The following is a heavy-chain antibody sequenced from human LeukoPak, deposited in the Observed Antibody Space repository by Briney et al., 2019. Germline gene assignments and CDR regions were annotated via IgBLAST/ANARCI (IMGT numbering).Heavy chain of an antibody. Sequence: GGSLRLSCAASGFSFSDYGMHWVRQAPGKGLEWVSFIRKDGINTNYVDSVKGRFTISRDNAKNTLYLQMNSLRAEDTAVYYCARASSGWYYFDYWGQGTLVTVSS. V-gene: IGHV3-30*02. CDR1: GFSFSDYG. CDR3: ARASSGWYYFDY. CDR2: IRKDGINT. J-gene: IGHJ4*02. D-gene: IGHD6-19*01.